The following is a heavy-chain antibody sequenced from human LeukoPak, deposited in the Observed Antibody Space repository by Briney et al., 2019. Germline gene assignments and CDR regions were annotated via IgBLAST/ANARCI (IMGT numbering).Heavy chain of an antibody. D-gene: IGHD3-22*01. CDR1: GYTFTSYG. CDR2: ISAYNGNT. Sequence: GESLRISCKGSGYTFTSYGISWVRQAPGQGLEWMGWISAYNGNTNYAQKLQGRVTMTTDTSTSTAYMELRSLRSDDTAVYYCAREVGSSGFFDYWGQGTLVTVSS. CDR3: AREVGSSGFFDY. V-gene: IGHV1-18*01. J-gene: IGHJ4*02.